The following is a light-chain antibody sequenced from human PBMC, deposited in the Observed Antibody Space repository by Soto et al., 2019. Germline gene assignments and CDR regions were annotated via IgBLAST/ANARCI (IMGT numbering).Light chain of an antibody. Sequence: QSALTQPASVSGSPGQSITISCTGTSSDVGGYNYVSWYQHHPGKAPKLMIYDVTNRPSGVSNRFSGSKSGNTASLTISGLQTEDEADYYCTSYTSISTLVFGTGTNVTVL. CDR3: TSYTSISTLV. V-gene: IGLV2-14*03. CDR2: DVT. CDR1: SSDVGGYNY. J-gene: IGLJ1*01.